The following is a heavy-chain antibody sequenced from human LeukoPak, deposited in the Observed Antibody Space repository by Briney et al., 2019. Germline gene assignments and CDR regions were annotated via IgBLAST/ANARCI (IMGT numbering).Heavy chain of an antibody. CDR3: ARPIRYYYGSGSYWEAQPFDY. V-gene: IGHV1-2*02. CDR1: GYTFTGYY. D-gene: IGHD3-10*01. CDR2: INPNSGGT. Sequence: ASVKVSCKASGYTFTGYYMHWVRQAPGQGLEWMGWINPNSGGTNYAQKFQGRVTMTRDTSISTAYMELSRLRSDDTAVYYCARPIRYYYGSGSYWEAQPFDYWGQGTLVTVSS. J-gene: IGHJ4*02.